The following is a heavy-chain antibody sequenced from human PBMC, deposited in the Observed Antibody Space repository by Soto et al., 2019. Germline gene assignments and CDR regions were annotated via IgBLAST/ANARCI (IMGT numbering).Heavy chain of an antibody. V-gene: IGHV3-7*01. CDR3: ARGNWNYYYGFDV. Sequence: GGSLRLSCAASEFTFDKYYMTWVRQAPGKGPEWVANIKPDGSEQYYVDSVKGRFTISRDNANNSLYLQMNSLRAEDTAVYFCARGNWNYYYGFDVWGQGTTVTV. D-gene: IGHD1-20*01. CDR2: IKPDGSEQ. J-gene: IGHJ6*02. CDR1: EFTFDKYY.